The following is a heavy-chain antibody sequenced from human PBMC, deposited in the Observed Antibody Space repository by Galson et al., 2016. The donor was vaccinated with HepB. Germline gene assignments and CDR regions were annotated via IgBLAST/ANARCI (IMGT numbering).Heavy chain of an antibody. V-gene: IGHV3-23*01. CDR1: GFTFSSYA. D-gene: IGHD3-3*01. CDR3: ARDSFTIFGVTPNWFDP. CDR2: ISASDGST. J-gene: IGHJ5*02. Sequence: SLRLSCAASGFTFSSYAMSWVRQAPGKGLEYVSVISASDGSTYYADSVKGRFTVSRDNSKNTLYLQMNSLRAEDTAVYYCARDSFTIFGVTPNWFDPWGQGTLVTVSS.